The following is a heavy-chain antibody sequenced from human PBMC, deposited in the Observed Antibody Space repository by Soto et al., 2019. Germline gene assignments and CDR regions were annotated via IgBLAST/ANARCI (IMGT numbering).Heavy chain of an antibody. D-gene: IGHD3-16*02. CDR2: IRSNINGGTA. CDR3: TKDRPCTFGGVIAT. CDR1: GLNFGDAW. Sequence: EVQLVESGGGLVNPGGFLRLSCAASGLNFGDAWMTWVRQAPGKGPEWVGLIRSNINGGTADYAAPVKGRFILSRDDSKSTVYLQMNSLKTEDTAVYYCTKDRPCTFGGVIATWGQGTVVTVSS. J-gene: IGHJ3*01. V-gene: IGHV3-15*01.